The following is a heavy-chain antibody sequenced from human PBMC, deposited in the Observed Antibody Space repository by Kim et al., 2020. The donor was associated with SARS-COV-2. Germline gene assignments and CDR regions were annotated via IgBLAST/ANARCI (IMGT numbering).Heavy chain of an antibody. Sequence: YAGSVKSRFTISRDNDKNTLDRQMNRLRAEDTAVYYCARGGVVVVAATGYWGQGTLVTVSS. D-gene: IGHD2-15*01. CDR3: ARGGVVVVAATGY. J-gene: IGHJ4*02. V-gene: IGHV3-74*01.